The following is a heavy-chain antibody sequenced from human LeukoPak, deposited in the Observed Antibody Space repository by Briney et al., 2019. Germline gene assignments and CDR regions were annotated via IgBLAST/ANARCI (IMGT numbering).Heavy chain of an antibody. J-gene: IGHJ4*02. Sequence: ASVKVSCKASGYTFTGYYMHWVRQAPGQGLEWMGWINPNSGGTNYAQKFQGRVTMTRDTSISTAYMELSRLRPDDTAVYYCARDPGAMIVARVLDYWGQGTLVTVSS. CDR1: GYTFTGYY. V-gene: IGHV1-2*02. CDR3: ARDPGAMIVARVLDY. D-gene: IGHD3-22*01. CDR2: INPNSGGT.